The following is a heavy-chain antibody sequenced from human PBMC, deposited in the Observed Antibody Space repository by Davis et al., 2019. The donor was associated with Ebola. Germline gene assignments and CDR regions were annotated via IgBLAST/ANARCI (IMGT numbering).Heavy chain of an antibody. J-gene: IGHJ6*02. V-gene: IGHV1-69*13. Sequence: SVKVSCKASGYTFTSYGISWVRQAPGQGLEWMGGIIPIFGTANYAQKFQGRVTITADESTSTAYMELSSLRSEDTAVYYCARDLSPPAASVLYYGMDVWGQGTTVTVSS. CDR3: ARDLSPPAASVLYYGMDV. CDR1: GYTFTSYG. D-gene: IGHD2-2*01. CDR2: IIPIFGTA.